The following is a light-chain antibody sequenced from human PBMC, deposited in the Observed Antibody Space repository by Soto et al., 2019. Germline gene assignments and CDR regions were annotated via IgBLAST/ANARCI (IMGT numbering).Light chain of an antibody. CDR1: SSDVGGYNY. CDR3: CSYAGSYIYV. Sequence: QSALTQPRSVSGSPGQSVTISCTGTSSDVGGYNYVSWYQQHPDKAPKVMIYDVTKRPSGVPDRFSGSKSGNTASLTISGLQAEDEADYYCCSYAGSYIYVFGTGTKLTDL. CDR2: DVT. V-gene: IGLV2-11*01. J-gene: IGLJ1*01.